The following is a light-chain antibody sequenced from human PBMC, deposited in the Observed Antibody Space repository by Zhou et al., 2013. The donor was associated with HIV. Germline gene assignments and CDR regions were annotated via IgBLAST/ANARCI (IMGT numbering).Light chain of an antibody. V-gene: IGKV1-27*01. CDR3: QNFDRAPRT. CDR1: RGIGHF. Sequence: DIQMTQSPSSLSASVGDKVTITCRASRGIGHFLAWYQQRPGRAPKLLIYDASSLHSGVPSRFSGSGSGTDFTLTISGLQPEDVATYYCQNFDRAPRTFGQGTRVEV. J-gene: IGKJ1*01. CDR2: DAS.